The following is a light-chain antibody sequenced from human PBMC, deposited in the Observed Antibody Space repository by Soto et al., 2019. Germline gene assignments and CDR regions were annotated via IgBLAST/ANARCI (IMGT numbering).Light chain of an antibody. CDR2: GAS. V-gene: IGKV3-15*01. CDR1: QSVNSN. CDR3: QQYGTWWT. J-gene: IGKJ1*01. Sequence: EIVMTQSPATLSVSPGERATLSCRASQSVNSNLAWYQQKPGQAPRLLIYGASTRATGIPARFSGSGSGTEFTLTIRSLQSEDFAVYYCQQYGTWWTFGQGTKVVIK.